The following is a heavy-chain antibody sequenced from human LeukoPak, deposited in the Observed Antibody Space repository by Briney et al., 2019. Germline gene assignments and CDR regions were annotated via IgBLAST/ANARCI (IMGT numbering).Heavy chain of an antibody. V-gene: IGHV4-39*01. Sequence: SETLSLTCTVSGGSISSSSYYWGWIRQPPGKGLEWIGSIYYSGSTYYNPSLKSRVTISVDTSKNQFPLKLSSVTAADTAVYYCARQPATVTTHFDYWGQGTLVTVSS. CDR3: ARQPATVTTHFDY. D-gene: IGHD4-17*01. J-gene: IGHJ4*02. CDR2: IYYSGST. CDR1: GGSISSSSYY.